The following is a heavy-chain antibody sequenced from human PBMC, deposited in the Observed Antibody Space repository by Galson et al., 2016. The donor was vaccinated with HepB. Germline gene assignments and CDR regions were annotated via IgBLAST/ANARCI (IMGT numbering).Heavy chain of an antibody. D-gene: IGHD1-1*01. J-gene: IGHJ4*02. CDR1: GFLYRNYA. V-gene: IGHV3-23*01. Sequence: SLRLSCAASGFLYRNYAMSWVRQAPGKGLEWISVISGSGQTTFYAESVKGRISVSRDNSQNTLDLQMNSLRAEDTAVYYCVEVFDYWNGWIDQWGQGTLVTVSS. CDR2: ISGSGQTT. CDR3: VEVFDYWNGWIDQ.